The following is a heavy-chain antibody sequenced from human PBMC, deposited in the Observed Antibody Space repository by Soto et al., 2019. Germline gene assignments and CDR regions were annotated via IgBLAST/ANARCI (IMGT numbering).Heavy chain of an antibody. D-gene: IGHD3-3*01. CDR1: GFTFSSYA. Sequence: PGGSLRLSCAASGFTFSSYAMSWVRQAPGKGLEWVSAISGSGGSTYYADSVKGRFTISRDNSKNTLYLQMNSLRAEDTAVYYCAKDHYDFWSGHPPQLGYWGQGTLVTVSS. CDR3: AKDHYDFWSGHPPQLGY. J-gene: IGHJ4*02. CDR2: ISGSGGST. V-gene: IGHV3-23*01.